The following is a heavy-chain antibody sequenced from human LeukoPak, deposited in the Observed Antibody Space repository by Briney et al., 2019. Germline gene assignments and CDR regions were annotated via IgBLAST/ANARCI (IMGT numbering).Heavy chain of an antibody. D-gene: IGHD4-23*01. CDR2: ISAYNGNT. Sequence: ASVKVSCKASGYTFTVYYMHWVRQAPGQGLEWMGWISAYNGNTNYAQKLQGRVTMTTDTSTSTAYMELRSLRSDDTAVYYCARHSKVDGMDVWGQGTTVTVSS. J-gene: IGHJ6*02. CDR3: ARHSKVDGMDV. CDR1: GYTFTVYY. V-gene: IGHV1-18*04.